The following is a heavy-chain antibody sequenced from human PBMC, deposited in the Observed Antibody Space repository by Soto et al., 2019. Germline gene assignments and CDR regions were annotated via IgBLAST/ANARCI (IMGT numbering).Heavy chain of an antibody. CDR1: GYIFSNQW. V-gene: IGHV5-51*01. D-gene: IGHD3-10*02. CDR2: IYPGDSDT. Sequence: HGESLKISCKGSGYIFSNQWIGWVRQVPGKGLECMGIIYPGDSDTRYSPSFQGQVTISADKSISTAYLQWNSLKASDTAMYYCARRVLRETHFDYWGQGTLVTVSS. CDR3: ARRVLRETHFDY. J-gene: IGHJ4*02.